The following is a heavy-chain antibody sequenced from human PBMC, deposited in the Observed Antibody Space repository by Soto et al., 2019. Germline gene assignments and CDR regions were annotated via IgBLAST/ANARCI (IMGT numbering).Heavy chain of an antibody. V-gene: IGHV3-30-3*01. CDR2: ISYDGSNK. CDR1: GFTFSSYA. Sequence: LRLSCAASGFTFSSYAMHWVRQAPGKGLEWVAVISYDGSNKYYADSVKGRFTIPRDNSKNTLYLQMNSLRAEDTAVYYCARGGAARSYYFDYWGQGTLVTVSS. CDR3: ARGGAARSYYFDY. D-gene: IGHD6-25*01. J-gene: IGHJ4*02.